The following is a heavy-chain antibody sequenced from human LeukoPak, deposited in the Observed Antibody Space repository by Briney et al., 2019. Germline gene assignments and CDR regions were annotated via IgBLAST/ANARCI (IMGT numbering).Heavy chain of an antibody. Sequence: GGSLRLSCAASGFTFSSYWMSWVRQAPGKGLEWVANIKQDGSEKYYVDSVKGRFTISRDNAKNSLYLQMNSLRAEDTALYYCAKETAAGTGGGFDYWGQGTLVTVSS. V-gene: IGHV3-7*03. CDR3: AKETAAGTGGGFDY. CDR1: GFTFSSYW. CDR2: IKQDGSEK. J-gene: IGHJ4*02. D-gene: IGHD6-13*01.